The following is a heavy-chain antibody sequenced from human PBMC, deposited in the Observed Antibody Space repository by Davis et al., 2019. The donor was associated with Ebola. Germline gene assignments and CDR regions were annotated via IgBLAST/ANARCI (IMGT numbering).Heavy chain of an antibody. CDR2: IYYSGST. CDR1: GGSFSGYY. Sequence: SETLSLTCAVYGGSFSGYYWGWIRQPPGKGLEWIGSIYYSGSTYYNPSLKSRVTISVDTSKNQFSLKLSSVTAADTAVYYCARHAEGTDAFDIWGQGTMVTVSS. V-gene: IGHV4-39*01. J-gene: IGHJ3*02. CDR3: ARHAEGTDAFDI. D-gene: IGHD1-14*01.